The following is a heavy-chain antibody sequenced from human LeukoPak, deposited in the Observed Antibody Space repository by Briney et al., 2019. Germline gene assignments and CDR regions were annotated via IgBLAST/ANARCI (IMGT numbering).Heavy chain of an antibody. CDR1: GYTLSNHA. Sequence: GASVKVSCKGSGYTLSNHAFSWVRQAPGQGLEWMGWISADNGNTNHAQKFQGRVTMATSTSISTAHMELSSLRSEDAAVYYCATSRFCSDGVCPFDYWGQGTLVTVSS. V-gene: IGHV1-18*04. CDR2: ISADNGNT. D-gene: IGHD3-3*01. J-gene: IGHJ4*02. CDR3: ATSRFCSDGVCPFDY.